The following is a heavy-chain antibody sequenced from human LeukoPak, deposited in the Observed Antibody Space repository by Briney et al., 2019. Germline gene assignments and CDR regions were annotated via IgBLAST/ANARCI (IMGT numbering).Heavy chain of an antibody. CDR1: GGSFSGYY. D-gene: IGHD5-18*01. CDR3: ARCRYGYVFDY. V-gene: IGHV4-34*01. Sequence: SETLSLTCAVYGGSFSGYYWSWIRQPPGKGLEWIGEINHSGSTNYNPSLKSRVTISVDTSKNQFSLKLSSVTAADTAVYYCARCRYGYVFDYWGQGTLVTVSS. J-gene: IGHJ4*02. CDR2: INHSGST.